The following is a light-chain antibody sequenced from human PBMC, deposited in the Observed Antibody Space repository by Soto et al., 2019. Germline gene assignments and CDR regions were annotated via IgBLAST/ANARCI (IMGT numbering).Light chain of an antibody. CDR2: GAS. CDR3: PQYNNWPRGT. Sequence: IVMTQSPASLSVSPGEGATLSCRASQSVSNNLAWYQQKPGQAPRLLIYGASTRATGIPARFSGSGSGTDFTLTISSLQSEDFAVYYCPQYNNWPRGTLGQGTKVDIK. CDR1: QSVSNN. J-gene: IGKJ1*01. V-gene: IGKV3-15*01.